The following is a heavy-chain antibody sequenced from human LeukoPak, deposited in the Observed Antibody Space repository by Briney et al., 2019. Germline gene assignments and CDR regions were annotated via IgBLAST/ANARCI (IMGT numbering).Heavy chain of an antibody. CDR2: ISGDGGST. D-gene: IGHD3-22*01. J-gene: IGHJ5*02. Sequence: GGSLRLSCAASGFTFDDYAMHWVRQAPGKGLEWVSLISGDGGSTYYADSVKGRFTISRDNSKNSLYLQMNSLRTEDTALYYCASESGYYYDSSGTSAWGQGALVTVSS. CDR3: ASESGYYYDSSGTSA. CDR1: GFTFDDYA. V-gene: IGHV3-43*02.